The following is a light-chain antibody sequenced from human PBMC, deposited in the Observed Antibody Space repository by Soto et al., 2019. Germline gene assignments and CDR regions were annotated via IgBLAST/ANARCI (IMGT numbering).Light chain of an antibody. CDR1: QSVSSYY. Sequence: EIVLTQSPATLSLSPGERATLSCRASQSVSSYYLAWYQQKPGQAPRLLIYGTSSRATGIPARFSGSGSGTDFTLTISSLQPEDVATYYCQNHNNAPWTFGQGTKVDI. J-gene: IGKJ1*01. CDR2: GTS. CDR3: QNHNNAPWT. V-gene: IGKV3-20*02.